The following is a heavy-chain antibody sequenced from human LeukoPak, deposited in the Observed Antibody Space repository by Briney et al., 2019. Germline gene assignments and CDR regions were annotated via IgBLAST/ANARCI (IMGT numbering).Heavy chain of an antibody. D-gene: IGHD3-3*01. V-gene: IGHV3-23*01. CDR2: ISGSGGST. CDR3: ASGYYDFWSGYYPIDY. Sequence: GGSLRLSCAASGFTFSSYAMSWVRQAPGEGLEWVSAISGSGGSTYYADSVKGRFTISRDNSKNTLYLQMNSLRAEDTAVYYCASGYYDFWSGYYPIDYWGQGTLVTVSS. CDR1: GFTFSSYA. J-gene: IGHJ4*02.